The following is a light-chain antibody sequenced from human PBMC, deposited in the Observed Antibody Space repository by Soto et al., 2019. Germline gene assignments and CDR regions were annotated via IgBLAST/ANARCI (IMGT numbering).Light chain of an antibody. CDR3: QHYNSYLRM. J-gene: IGKJ1*01. V-gene: IGKV1-5*01. Sequence: DIQMTQSPSTLSASVGDRVTITCRASQSVSSWLAWYQQKPGKAPKFLIYDASSLESGVPSRNSGSGSGTAFTLSISIRQPDDFATDYCQHYNSYLRMLGQRTKVVLK. CDR1: QSVSSW. CDR2: DAS.